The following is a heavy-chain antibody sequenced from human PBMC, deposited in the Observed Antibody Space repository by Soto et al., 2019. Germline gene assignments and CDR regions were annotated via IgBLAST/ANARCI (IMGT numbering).Heavy chain of an antibody. CDR3: VRGYDSSGYLDY. Sequence: PGGSLRLSCAASGFIFSHYWMHWVRQTPGKGLMWVSGINGDGSSTTYADSVKGRFTISSDNTKNTVFLQMNSLRDEDTAVYYCVRGYDSSGYLDYWGQGTLVTVSS. CDR2: INGDGSST. CDR1: GFIFSHYW. D-gene: IGHD3-22*01. V-gene: IGHV3-74*01. J-gene: IGHJ4*02.